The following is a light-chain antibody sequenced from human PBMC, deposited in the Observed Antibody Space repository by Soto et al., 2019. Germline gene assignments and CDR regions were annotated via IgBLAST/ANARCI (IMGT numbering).Light chain of an antibody. CDR1: QSISSW. CDR2: KAS. J-gene: IGKJ2*01. Sequence: DIQMTQSPSTLSASVGDRVTITCRASQSISSWLAWYQQKPGKAPKLLIYKASSLESGVPSRFSGSGSGTEFTLTISSLQPVDFATYYCQQYNSYSHTFGQGTKLEIK. V-gene: IGKV1-5*03. CDR3: QQYNSYSHT.